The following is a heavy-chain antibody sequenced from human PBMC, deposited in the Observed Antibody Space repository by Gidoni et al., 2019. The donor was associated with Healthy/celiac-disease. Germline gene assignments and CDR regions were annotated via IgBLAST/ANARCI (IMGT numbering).Heavy chain of an antibody. CDR2: ISGSGGSK. Sequence: EVQLLESGGGLVQTGGSLRLSCAASGFTFSSYAMIWVRQAPGKGMVWVSAISGSGGSKYYAESVNGLFTISRDNSKNTIDLQMNSLRAEDTAVSSCAKDADVDGYNTRYYYYGMDVWGQGTPLPFSS. D-gene: IGHD5-12*01. V-gene: IGHV3-23*01. CDR3: AKDADVDGYNTRYYYYGMDV. CDR1: GFTFSSYA. J-gene: IGHJ6*02.